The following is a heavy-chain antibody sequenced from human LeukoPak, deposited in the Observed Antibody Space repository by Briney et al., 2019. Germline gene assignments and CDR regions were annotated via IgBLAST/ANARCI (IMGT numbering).Heavy chain of an antibody. CDR3: AKGGSNWNGADAFDI. CDR1: GGSISSSNW. CDR2: IYHSGST. V-gene: IGHV4-4*02. D-gene: IGHD1-20*01. J-gene: IGHJ3*02. Sequence: SETLSLTCAVSGGSISSSNWWSWVRQPPGKGLEWIGEIYHSGSTNYNPSLKSRVTISVDKSKNKFSLKLSSVTAADTAVYYCAKGGSNWNGADAFDIWGQGTMVTVSS.